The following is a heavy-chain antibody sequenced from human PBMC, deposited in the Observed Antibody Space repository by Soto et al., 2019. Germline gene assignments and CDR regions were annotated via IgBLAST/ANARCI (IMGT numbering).Heavy chain of an antibody. Sequence: PGGSLRLSCAASGFPFSRHAMAWVRRAAGRGLEWVATIGSDGSTYHAESVKGRFSISRDNYGNMLHLQLNSLRVEDTGIYYCAKDPYNHRFDSWRQGTLVTVSS. V-gene: IGHV3-23*01. J-gene: IGHJ4*02. CDR1: GFPFSRHA. CDR2: IGSDGST. CDR3: AKDPYNHRFDS. D-gene: IGHD1-1*01.